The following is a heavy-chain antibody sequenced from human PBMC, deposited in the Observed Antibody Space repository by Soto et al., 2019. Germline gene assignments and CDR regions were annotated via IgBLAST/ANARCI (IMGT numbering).Heavy chain of an antibody. CDR3: AKDGGKYGYFVNWFDP. V-gene: IGHV1-69*13. D-gene: IGHD5-12*01. J-gene: IGHJ5*02. CDR2: IIPIFGSA. CDR1: GGTFSNYA. Sequence: ASVKVSCKASGGTFSNYAITWVRQAPGQGLEWLGRIIPIFGSANYAQKFQGRVTITADESTTTAYMELSSLRSDDTAVYYCAKDGGKYGYFVNWFDPWGQGTLVTVSS.